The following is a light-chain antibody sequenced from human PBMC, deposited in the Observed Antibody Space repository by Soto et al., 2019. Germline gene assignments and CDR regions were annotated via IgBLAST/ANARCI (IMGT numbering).Light chain of an antibody. V-gene: IGKV1-5*03. CDR3: QQHANYPIT. CDR2: KAS. CDR1: RNIGSW. Sequence: GDRVTITCRASRNIGSWLAWYQQKAGKAPNLLIYKASTLETGVPSRFSGSASVTEFTLTISSLQPDDFATYYCQQHANYPITFGGGTKVEI. J-gene: IGKJ4*01.